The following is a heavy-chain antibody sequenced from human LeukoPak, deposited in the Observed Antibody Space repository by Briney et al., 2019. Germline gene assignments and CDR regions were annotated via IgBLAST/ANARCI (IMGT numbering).Heavy chain of an antibody. CDR3: ARGKGGRPGNTQSYPWYFEM. CDR2: ISHSGST. V-gene: IGHV4-34*01. Sequence: SETLSLTCAVYGGSFSDGHWSWIRQPLGKGLEWLGEISHSGSTNCNPSLESRVTMSVDTSKNQFSLNLKSATAADTGVYFCARGKGGRPGNTQSYPWYFEMWGRGTLVSVSS. CDR1: GGSFSDGH. D-gene: IGHD3-16*02. J-gene: IGHJ2*01.